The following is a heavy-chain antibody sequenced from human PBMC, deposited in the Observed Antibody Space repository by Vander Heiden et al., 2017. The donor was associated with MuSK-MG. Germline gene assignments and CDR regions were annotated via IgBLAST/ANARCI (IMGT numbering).Heavy chain of an antibody. CDR1: GGSISSSSYY. CDR3: ARPRGGYYDSSGYPTYWFDP. V-gene: IGHV4-39*01. Sequence: QLQLQESGPGLVKPSETLSLTCTVSGGSISSSSYYWGWIRQPPGKGLEWIGSIYYSGSTYYNPSLKSRVTISVDTSKNQFSLKLSSVTAADTAVYYCARPRGGYYDSSGYPTYWFDPWGQGTLVTVSS. J-gene: IGHJ5*02. CDR2: IYYSGST. D-gene: IGHD3-22*01.